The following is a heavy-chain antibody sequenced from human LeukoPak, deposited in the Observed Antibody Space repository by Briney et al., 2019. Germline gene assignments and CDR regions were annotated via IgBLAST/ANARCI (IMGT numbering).Heavy chain of an antibody. J-gene: IGHJ4*02. V-gene: IGHV3-33*01. CDR3: AREGIQPAGGPILFDY. CDR1: GFTFSSYG. Sequence: GGSLRLSCAASGFTFSSYGMHWVRQAPGKGLEWVAVIWYDGSNKYYADSVKGRFTISRDNAKNSLYLQMNSLRAEDTAVYYCAREGIQPAGGPILFDYWGQGTLVTVSS. D-gene: IGHD5-18*01. CDR2: IWYDGSNK.